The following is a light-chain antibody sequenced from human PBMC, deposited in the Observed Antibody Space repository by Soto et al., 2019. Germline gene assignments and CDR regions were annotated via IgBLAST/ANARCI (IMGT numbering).Light chain of an antibody. CDR1: QSIGKW. J-gene: IGKJ5*01. V-gene: IGKV1-5*01. Sequence: DILMTQSPSSLSASVGDRVSIACRASQSIGKWLARYQQKPGTAPKVLISPASNLQSGVPSRFSGSGSGTEFTLTISSLQPDDFAVYYCQQYGSSPPITFGQGTRLEIK. CDR2: PAS. CDR3: QQYGSSPPIT.